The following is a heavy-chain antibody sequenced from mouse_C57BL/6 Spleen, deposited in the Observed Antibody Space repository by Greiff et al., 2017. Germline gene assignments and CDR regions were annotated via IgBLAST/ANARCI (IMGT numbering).Heavy chain of an antibody. D-gene: IGHD1-1*01. J-gene: IGHJ1*03. CDR2: IYPGDGDT. CDR1: GYAFSSSW. CDR3: ERIGYGSSDGYFDV. Sequence: QVQLQHSGPELVKPGASVKISCKASGYAFSSSWMNWVKQRPGKGLEWIGRIYPGDGDTNYNGKFKGKYTLTADKSSSTAYMQISSLTSEDSAVYVCERIGYGSSDGYFDVWGTGTTGTVST. V-gene: IGHV1-82*01.